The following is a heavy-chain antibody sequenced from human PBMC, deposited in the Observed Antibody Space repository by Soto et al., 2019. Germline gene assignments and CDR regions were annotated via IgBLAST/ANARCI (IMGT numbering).Heavy chain of an antibody. CDR3: ARDKGSFSTGGAFDI. Sequence: GGSLRLSCAASGFTFSSYAMHWVRQAPGKGLEWVAVISYDGSNKYYADSVKGRFTISRDNSKNTLYLQMNSLRAEDTAVYYCARDKGSFSTGGAFDIWGQGTMVTVSS. V-gene: IGHV3-30-3*01. CDR1: GFTFSSYA. CDR2: ISYDGSNK. J-gene: IGHJ3*02. D-gene: IGHD3-16*01.